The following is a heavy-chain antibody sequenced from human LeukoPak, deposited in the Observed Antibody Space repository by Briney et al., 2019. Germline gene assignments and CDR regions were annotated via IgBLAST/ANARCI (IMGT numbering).Heavy chain of an antibody. Sequence: VASVKVSCKASGGTFSSYAISWVRQAPGQVLEWMGRISPILGIANYAQKFQGRVTITADKSTSTAYMELSSLRSEDTAVYYCAREGYYGSGGYYRARNNLSGAWGQGTLVTVSS. CDR3: AREGYYGSGGYYRARNNLSGA. D-gene: IGHD3-10*01. CDR2: ISPILGIA. CDR1: GGTFSSYA. J-gene: IGHJ5*02. V-gene: IGHV1-69*04.